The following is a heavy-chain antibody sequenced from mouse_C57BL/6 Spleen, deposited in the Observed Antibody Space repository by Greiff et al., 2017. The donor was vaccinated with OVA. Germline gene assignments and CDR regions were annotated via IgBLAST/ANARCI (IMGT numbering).Heavy chain of an antibody. Sequence: EVKLVESGGGLVQPGGSLSLSCAASGFTFTDYYMSWVRQPPGKALEWLGFIRNKANGYTTEYSASVKGRFTISRDNSQSILYLQMNALRAEDSATYYCARYVRSGYLDDWGQGTTLTVSS. CDR2: IRNKANGYTT. V-gene: IGHV7-3*01. CDR3: ARYVRSGYLDD. CDR1: GFTFTDYY. J-gene: IGHJ2*01. D-gene: IGHD1-1*01.